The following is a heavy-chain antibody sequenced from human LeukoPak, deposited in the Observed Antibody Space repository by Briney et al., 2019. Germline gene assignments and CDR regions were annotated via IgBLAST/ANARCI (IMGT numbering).Heavy chain of an antibody. V-gene: IGHV4-4*07. D-gene: IGHD2-15*01. CDR2: IYTSGST. CDR1: GGSISSYY. CDR3: ARRMLYCSGGSCYSAGDAFDI. J-gene: IGHJ3*02. Sequence: SETLSLTCTVSGGSISSYYWSWIRQPAGKGLERIGRIYTSGSTNYNPSLKSRVTMSVDTSKNQFSLKLSSVTAADTAVYYCARRMLYCSGGSCYSAGDAFDIWGQGTMVTVSS.